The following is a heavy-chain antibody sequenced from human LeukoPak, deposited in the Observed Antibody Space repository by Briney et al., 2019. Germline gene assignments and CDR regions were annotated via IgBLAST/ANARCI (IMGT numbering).Heavy chain of an antibody. D-gene: IGHD3-9*01. CDR3: ALRYYEILTGYSESDY. J-gene: IGHJ4*02. Sequence: SETLSLTCTVSGGSISSGVYYWSWIRQPPGKGLEWIGYIYYSGSTYYNPSLKSRVTISVDTSKNQFSLKLSSVTAADTAVYYCALRYYEILTGYSESDYCGQGTLVTVSS. CDR2: IYYSGST. V-gene: IGHV4-30-4*08. CDR1: GGSISSGVYY.